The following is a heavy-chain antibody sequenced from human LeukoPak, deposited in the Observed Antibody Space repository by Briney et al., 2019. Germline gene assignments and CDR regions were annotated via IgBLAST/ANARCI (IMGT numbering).Heavy chain of an antibody. CDR1: GYTFTGYY. CDR3: ARGLSIVATPAFDY. Sequence: EASVKVSCKASGYTFTGYYMRWVRQAPGQGLEWMGWINPNSGGTNYAQKFQGRVTMTRDTSISTAYMELSRLRSDDTAVYYCARGLSIVATPAFDYWGQGTLVTVSS. V-gene: IGHV1-2*02. CDR2: INPNSGGT. J-gene: IGHJ4*02. D-gene: IGHD5-12*01.